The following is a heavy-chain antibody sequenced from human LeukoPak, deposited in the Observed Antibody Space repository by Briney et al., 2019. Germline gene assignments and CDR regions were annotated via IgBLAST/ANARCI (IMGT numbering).Heavy chain of an antibody. D-gene: IGHD6-13*01. V-gene: IGHV3-53*01. CDR2: IYSGGST. CDR1: GFTVSSNY. Sequence: GGSLRLSCAASGFTVSSNYMSWVRQAPGKGLEWVSVIYSGGSTYHAESVKGRFTISRDNSKNTLYLQMNSLRAEDTAVYYCARGVYSSNNWFDPWGQGTLVTVSS. CDR3: ARGVYSSNNWFDP. J-gene: IGHJ5*02.